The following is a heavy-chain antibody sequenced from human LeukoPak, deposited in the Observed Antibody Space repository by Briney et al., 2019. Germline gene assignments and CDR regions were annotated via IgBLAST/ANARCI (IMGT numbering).Heavy chain of an antibody. D-gene: IGHD5-24*01. J-gene: IGHJ3*01. V-gene: IGHV4-4*02. CDR2: IFHSGST. CDR1: GXTFSNAW. Sequence: GSLRLSCAASGXTFSNAWMSWVRQSPGKGQEWIGEIFHSGSTKYNPSLKSRVTISVDKSKNQFSLNLTSVTAADTAMYYCARDASLQTGAFDVWGQGTMVTVSS. CDR3: ARDASLQTGAFDV.